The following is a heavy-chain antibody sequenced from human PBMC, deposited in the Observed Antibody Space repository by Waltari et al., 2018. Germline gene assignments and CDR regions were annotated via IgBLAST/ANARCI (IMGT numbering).Heavy chain of an antibody. CDR2: INTNTGNP. V-gene: IGHV7-4-1*02. CDR3: ARVYGSGSYQFFDY. J-gene: IGHJ4*02. CDR1: GYTFTTYA. D-gene: IGHD3-10*01. Sequence: QVHLVQSGSELKKLGTSVKVSCKPSGYTFTTYAMNWVRQAPGQGLEWMGWINTNTGNPTYAQGFTGRFVFSLDTSVSTAYLQISSLKAEDTAVYYCARVYGSGSYQFFDYWGQGTLVTVSS.